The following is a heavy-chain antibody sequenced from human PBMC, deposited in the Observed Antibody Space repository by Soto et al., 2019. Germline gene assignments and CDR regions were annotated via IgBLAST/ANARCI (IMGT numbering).Heavy chain of an antibody. J-gene: IGHJ6*03. V-gene: IGHV2-5*02. CDR1: GFSLNTSAVG. Sequence: QITLKESGPPLVNPTQTLTLTCTFSGFSLNTSAVGVGWIRQPPGKALEWLALVYWDDDKLYSPSLKSRLTITKDTSKNQVVLTMTNMDPVDTATYFCSHVLGYCSSVTCYHSVDYMDVWGKGTTVTVSS. CDR2: VYWDDDK. CDR3: SHVLGYCSSVTCYHSVDYMDV. D-gene: IGHD2-15*01.